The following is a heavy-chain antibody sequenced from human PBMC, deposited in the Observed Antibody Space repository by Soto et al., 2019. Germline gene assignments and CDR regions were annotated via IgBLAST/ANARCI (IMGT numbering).Heavy chain of an antibody. CDR3: AKDRHSYGLYYFDY. D-gene: IGHD5-18*01. CDR2: ISYDGSNK. Sequence: GGSLRLSCAASGFTFSSYGMHWVRQAPGKGLEWVAVISYDGSNKYYADSVKGRFTISRDNSKDTLYLQMNSLRAEDTAVYYCAKDRHSYGLYYFDYWGQGTLVTVSS. J-gene: IGHJ4*02. V-gene: IGHV3-30*18. CDR1: GFTFSSYG.